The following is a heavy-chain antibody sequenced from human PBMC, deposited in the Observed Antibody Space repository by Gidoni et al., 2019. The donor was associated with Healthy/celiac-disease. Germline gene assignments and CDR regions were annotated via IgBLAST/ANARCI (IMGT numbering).Heavy chain of an antibody. CDR2: INPNSGGT. J-gene: IGHJ6*02. CDR3: ARELYYGSGSYSLRYGMDV. V-gene: IGHV1-2*02. CDR1: GYTFTGYY. D-gene: IGHD3-10*01. Sequence: QVQLVQSGAEVKKPGASVKVSCKASGYTFTGYYMHWVRQAPGQGLEWMGWINPNSGGTNYAQKFQGRVTMTRDTSISTAYMELSRLRSDDTAVYYCARELYYGSGSYSLRYGMDVWGQGTTVTVSS.